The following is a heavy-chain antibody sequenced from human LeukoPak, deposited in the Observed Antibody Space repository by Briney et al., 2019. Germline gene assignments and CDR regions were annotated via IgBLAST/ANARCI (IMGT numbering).Heavy chain of an antibody. Sequence: PGGSLRLSCVASGFTFSRNGMHWVRQAPGKGLEWVAVIWYDGSNKYYADSVKGRFTISRDNSKNTLYLQMNSLRAEDTAVYYCARDKGTTCIDNWGQGALVTVSS. CDR3: ARDKGTTCIDN. CDR1: GFTFSRNG. CDR2: IWYDGSNK. D-gene: IGHD4-17*01. V-gene: IGHV3-33*01. J-gene: IGHJ4*02.